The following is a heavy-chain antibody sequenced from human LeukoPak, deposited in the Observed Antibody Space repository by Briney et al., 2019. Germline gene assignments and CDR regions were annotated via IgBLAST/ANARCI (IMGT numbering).Heavy chain of an antibody. V-gene: IGHV3-33*01. CDR2: IWYDGSNK. CDR3: ARDHGFSDAFDI. Sequence: PGGSLRLSCAASGFTFSIYGMHWVRQAPGKGLEWVAVIWYDGSNKYYADSVKGRFTISRDNSKNTLYLQMNSLRAEDTAVYYCARDHGFSDAFDIWGQGTMVTVSS. J-gene: IGHJ3*02. CDR1: GFTFSIYG.